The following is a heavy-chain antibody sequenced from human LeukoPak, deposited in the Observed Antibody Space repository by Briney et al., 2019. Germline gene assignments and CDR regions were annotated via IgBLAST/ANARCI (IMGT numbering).Heavy chain of an antibody. CDR2: IYYSGST. CDR1: GGSISSYY. V-gene: IGHV4-59*12. CDR3: AKGLGRGYSYGSHD. J-gene: IGHJ4*02. Sequence: SETLSLTCTVSGGSISSYYWSWIRQPPGKGLEWIGYIYYSGSTNYNPSLKSRVTISVDTSKNQFSLKLSSVTAADTAVYYCAKGLGRGYSYGSHDGGQGTLVTVSS. D-gene: IGHD5-18*01.